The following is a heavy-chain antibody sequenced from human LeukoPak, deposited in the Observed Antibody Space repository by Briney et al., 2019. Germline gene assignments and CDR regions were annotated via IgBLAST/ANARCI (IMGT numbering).Heavy chain of an antibody. CDR1: GVSINSYY. CDR3: ARVTGYMTEDYFDY. CDR2: IYYSGST. V-gene: IGHV4-59*01. J-gene: IGHJ4*02. D-gene: IGHD6-13*01. Sequence: AETLSLTCTVSGVSINSYYWSWIRQPPGRGREWLGYIYYSGSTNYNPPLKSRVTISVDTSKNQFSLRLSSVTAADTAVYYCARVTGYMTEDYFDYWGQGTLITVSS.